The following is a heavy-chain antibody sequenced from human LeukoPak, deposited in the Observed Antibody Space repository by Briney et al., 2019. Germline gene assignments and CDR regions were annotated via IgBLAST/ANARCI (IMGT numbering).Heavy chain of an antibody. V-gene: IGHV1-69*01. D-gene: IGHD3-3*01. CDR1: GGTFSSYA. CDR3: ARVSLSIFGVVSYFDY. CDR2: IIPIFGTA. J-gene: IGHJ4*02. Sequence: GSSVKVSCKASGGTFSSYAISWVRQAPGQGLEWMGGIIPIFGTANYAQKFQGRVTITADESTSTAYMELSSLRSEDTAVYYCARVSLSIFGVVSYFDYWGQGTLVTVSS.